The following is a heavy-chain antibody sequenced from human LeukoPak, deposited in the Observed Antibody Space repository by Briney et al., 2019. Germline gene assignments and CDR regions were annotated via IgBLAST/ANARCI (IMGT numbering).Heavy chain of an antibody. J-gene: IGHJ4*02. D-gene: IGHD3-10*01. Sequence: GGSLRLSCAASGFTFTNYAMSWVRQAPGKGLEWVSSISASGTTTYFADSVKGRFTISRDNSKNTLYLQITSLRAEDTAVYYGVAYYGSGRSADWGQGTLVTVSS. CDR3: VAYYGSGRSAD. V-gene: IGHV3-23*01. CDR1: GFTFTNYA. CDR2: ISASGTTT.